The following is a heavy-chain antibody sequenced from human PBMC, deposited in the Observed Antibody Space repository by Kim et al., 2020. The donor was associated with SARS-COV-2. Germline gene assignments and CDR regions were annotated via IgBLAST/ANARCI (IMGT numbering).Heavy chain of an antibody. CDR2: IYYSGST. CDR3: ARHNTRDHYWYNWNYGLPENWYCDL. CDR1: GGSISSYY. Sequence: SETLSLTCTVSGGSISSYYWSWIRQPPGKGLEWIGYIYYSGSTNYNPSLKSRVTISVDTSKNQFSLKLSSVTAADTAVYYCARHNTRDHYWYNWNYGLPENWYCDLWGRGTLVTVSS. V-gene: IGHV4-59*08. D-gene: IGHD1-7*01. J-gene: IGHJ2*01.